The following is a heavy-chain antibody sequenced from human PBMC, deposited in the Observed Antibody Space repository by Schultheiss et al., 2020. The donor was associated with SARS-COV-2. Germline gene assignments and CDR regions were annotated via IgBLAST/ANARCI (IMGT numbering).Heavy chain of an antibody. CDR3: ARLPKSVVVPPLDV. V-gene: IGHV4-34*01. CDR1: GGSFSGYY. Sequence: SETLSLTCAVYGGSFSGYYWSWIRQPPGKGLEWIGEINHSGSTNYNPSLKSRVTISVDTSKNQFSLKLSSVTAADTAVYYCARLPKSVVVPPLDVWGQGTMVTVSS. D-gene: IGHD2-2*01. CDR2: INHSGST. J-gene: IGHJ6*02.